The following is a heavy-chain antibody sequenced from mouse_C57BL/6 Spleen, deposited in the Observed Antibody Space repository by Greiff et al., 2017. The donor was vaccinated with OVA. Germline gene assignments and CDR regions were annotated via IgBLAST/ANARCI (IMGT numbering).Heavy chain of an antibody. D-gene: IGHD1-1*01. CDR2: IDPSDSYT. CDR3: ARGSLSTGTDY. Sequence: VQLQQPGAELVKPGASVKLSCKASGYTFTSYWMQWVNQRPGQGLEWIGEIDPSDSYTNYNQKFKGKATLTVDTSSSTAYMQLSSLTAEDAAVYYCARGSLSTGTDYWGQGTTLTVSS. V-gene: IGHV1-50*01. CDR1: GYTFTSYW. J-gene: IGHJ2*01.